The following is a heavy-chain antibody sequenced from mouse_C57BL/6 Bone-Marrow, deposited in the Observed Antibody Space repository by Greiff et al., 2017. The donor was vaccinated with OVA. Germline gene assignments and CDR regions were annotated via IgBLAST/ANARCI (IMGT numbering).Heavy chain of an antibody. CDR1: EYEFPSHD. CDR3: ARQGDGYYGYFDV. V-gene: IGHV5-2*01. Sequence: EVKLMESGGGLVQPGESLKLSCESNEYEFPSHDMSWVRKTPEKRLELVAAINSDGGSTYYPDTMERRFIISRDNTKKTLYLQMSSLRSEDTALYYCARQGDGYYGYFDVWGTGTTVTVSS. J-gene: IGHJ1*03. D-gene: IGHD2-3*01. CDR2: INSDGGST.